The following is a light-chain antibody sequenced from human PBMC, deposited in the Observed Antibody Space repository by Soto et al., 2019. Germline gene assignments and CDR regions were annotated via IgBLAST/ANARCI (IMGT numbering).Light chain of an antibody. Sequence: DIVMTQSPDSLAVSLGERATINCKSSQSVLYSSNIKNYLAWYQQKPGKPPKLLIYWASTRESGVPDRFSGSGSGTDFTLTISSLQAEDVAVYYCQQYYSTPWTFGQGTKVEIK. CDR1: QSVLYSSNIKNY. J-gene: IGKJ1*01. CDR3: QQYYSTPWT. CDR2: WAS. V-gene: IGKV4-1*01.